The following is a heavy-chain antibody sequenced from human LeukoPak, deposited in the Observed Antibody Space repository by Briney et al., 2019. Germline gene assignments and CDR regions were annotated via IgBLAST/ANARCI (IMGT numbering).Heavy chain of an antibody. Sequence: SETLSLTCTVSGGSISSSSYYWGWIRQPPGKGLEWIGSIFYSGSTYYNPSLKSRVTVSVDTSKNQFSLKLSSVTAADTAVYYCARDSAYDSSGYYRPHNWFDPWGQGTLVTVSS. J-gene: IGHJ5*02. CDR2: IFYSGST. V-gene: IGHV4-39*07. D-gene: IGHD3-22*01. CDR3: ARDSAYDSSGYYRPHNWFDP. CDR1: GGSISSSSYY.